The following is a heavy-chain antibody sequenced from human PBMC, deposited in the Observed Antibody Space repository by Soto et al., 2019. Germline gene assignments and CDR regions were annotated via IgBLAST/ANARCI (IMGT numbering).Heavy chain of an antibody. CDR2: IWYDGSNK. J-gene: IGHJ4*02. D-gene: IGHD6-19*01. CDR1: GFTFSSYG. V-gene: IGHV3-33*01. Sequence: QVQLVESGGGVVQPGRSLRLSCAASGFTFSSYGMHWVRQAPGKGLEWVAVIWYDGSNKYYADSVKGRFTISRDNSKHTLYLQMNSLRAEDTAVYYCARGSHSSGWYNFGYWGQGTLVTVSS. CDR3: ARGSHSSGWYNFGY.